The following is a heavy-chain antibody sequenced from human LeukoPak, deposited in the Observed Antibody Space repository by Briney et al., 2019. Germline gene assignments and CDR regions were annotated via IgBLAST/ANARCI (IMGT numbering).Heavy chain of an antibody. Sequence: ASVKVSCKASGYTFTYYLINWVRQAPGQGLEWVGSISTKNGYTKLAQKFQGRAAMTKDTSANTIYMDLKSLTFDDTAVYYCAREKLWFGEFPFDNWGQGTLVSVSS. D-gene: IGHD3-10*01. CDR1: GYTFTYYL. CDR3: AREKLWFGEFPFDN. CDR2: ISTKNGYT. J-gene: IGHJ4*02. V-gene: IGHV1-18*01.